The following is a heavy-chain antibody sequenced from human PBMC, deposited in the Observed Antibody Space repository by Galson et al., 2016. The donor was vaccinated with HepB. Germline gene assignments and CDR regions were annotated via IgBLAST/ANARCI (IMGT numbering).Heavy chain of an antibody. Sequence: ETLSLTCAVSGASINSSNWWTWVRQAPGKGLEWFGEIYHTGTSNNNPSLLSRFTMSIDNSKNHFSQNLNSVTAADTAVYYCARASVVPGARMVFDSWGQGILVTVSS. CDR2: IYHTGTS. V-gene: IGHV4-4*02. J-gene: IGHJ5*01. D-gene: IGHD2-2*01. CDR3: ARASVVPGARMVFDS. CDR1: GASINSSNW.